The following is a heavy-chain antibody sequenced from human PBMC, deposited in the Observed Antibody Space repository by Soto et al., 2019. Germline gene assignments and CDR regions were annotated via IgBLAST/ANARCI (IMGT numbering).Heavy chain of an antibody. Sequence: EASVKVSCKASGYTFTSYGISWVRQAPGQGLEWMGWISAYNGNTNYAQKLQGRVTMTTDTSTSTAYMELRSLRSDDTAVYYCALVVVAATPPYFDYWGQGTLVTVSS. CDR1: GYTFTSYG. V-gene: IGHV1-18*01. CDR2: ISAYNGNT. CDR3: ALVVVAATPPYFDY. J-gene: IGHJ4*02. D-gene: IGHD2-15*01.